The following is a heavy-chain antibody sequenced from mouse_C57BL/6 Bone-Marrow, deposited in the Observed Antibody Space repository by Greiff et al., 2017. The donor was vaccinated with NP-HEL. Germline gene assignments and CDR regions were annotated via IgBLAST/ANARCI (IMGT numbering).Heavy chain of an antibody. D-gene: IGHD4-1*01. V-gene: IGHV1-55*01. Sequence: QVQLQQPGAELVKPGASVKMSCKASGYTFTSYWITWVKQRPGQGLEWIGDIYPGSGSTNYNEKFKSKATLTVDTSSSTAYMQRSSLTSEDSAVYYCAREGPNWDWFAYWGQGTLVTVSA. J-gene: IGHJ3*01. CDR3: AREGPNWDWFAY. CDR1: GYTFTSYW. CDR2: IYPGSGST.